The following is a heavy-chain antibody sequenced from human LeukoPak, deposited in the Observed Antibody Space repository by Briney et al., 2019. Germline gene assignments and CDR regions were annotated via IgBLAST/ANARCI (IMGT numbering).Heavy chain of an antibody. D-gene: IGHD6-19*01. J-gene: IGHJ3*02. V-gene: IGHV1-18*01. CDR1: GYTFTSYG. CDR2: ISAYNGNT. CDR3: ARGPRNIAVAGTGAFDI. Sequence: GAPVKVSCKASGYTFTSYGISWVRQAPGQGLEWMGWISAYNGNTNYAQKLQGRVTMTTDTSTSTAYMELRSLRSDDTAVYYCARGPRNIAVAGTGAFDIWGQGTMVTVSS.